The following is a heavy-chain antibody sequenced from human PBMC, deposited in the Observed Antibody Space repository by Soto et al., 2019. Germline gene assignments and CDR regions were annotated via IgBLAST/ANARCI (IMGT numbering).Heavy chain of an antibody. CDR2: IRSKAYGGTT. J-gene: IGHJ6*02. V-gene: IGHV3-49*04. D-gene: IGHD3-10*01. CDR3: TRLAVRGVIPYRYYYYGMDV. CDR1: GFTFGDYA. Sequence: PGGSLSLSCTASGFTFGDYAMSWVRQAPGKGLEWVGFIRSKAYGGTTEYAASVKGRFTISRDDSKSIAYLQMNSLKTEDTAVYYCTRLAVRGVIPYRYYYYGMDVWGQGTTVTVSS.